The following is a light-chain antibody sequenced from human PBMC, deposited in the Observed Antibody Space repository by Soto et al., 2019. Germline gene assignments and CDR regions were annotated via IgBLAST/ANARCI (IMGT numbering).Light chain of an antibody. Sequence: EIVMTQAPATLSVSPGERANLSCRASQSISGNLAWYQQKPGQAPGILIYGASSRATGIPDRFSGTGSETDFTLTISRLEPEDFAVYYCQQYDNSPITFGQGTRLEI. CDR2: GAS. V-gene: IGKV3-20*01. J-gene: IGKJ5*01. CDR1: QSISGN. CDR3: QQYDNSPIT.